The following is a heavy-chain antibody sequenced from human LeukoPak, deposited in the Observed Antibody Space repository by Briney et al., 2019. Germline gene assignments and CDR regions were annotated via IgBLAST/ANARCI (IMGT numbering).Heavy chain of an antibody. Sequence: ASVKVSCKASGYTFTSYAMHWVRQAPGQRLEWMGWINAGNGNTNYAQKLQGRVTMTTDTSTSTAYMELRSLRSDGTAVYYCARGGGAKSMITFGGVIVPDYHYYGMDVWGQGTTVTVSS. J-gene: IGHJ6*02. CDR3: ARGGGAKSMITFGGVIVPDYHYYGMDV. CDR2: INAGNGNT. V-gene: IGHV1-3*01. CDR1: GYTFTSYA. D-gene: IGHD3-16*02.